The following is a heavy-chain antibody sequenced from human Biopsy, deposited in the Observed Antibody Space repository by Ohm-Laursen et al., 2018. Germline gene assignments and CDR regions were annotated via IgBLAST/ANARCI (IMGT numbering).Heavy chain of an antibody. D-gene: IGHD5-12*01. CDR2: IYYDGIT. CDR3: ARVAGGYAYYYGMDV. CDR1: GYSVTNDYY. J-gene: IGHJ6*02. V-gene: IGHV4-38-2*01. Sequence: PSDTLSLTWAVSGYSVTNDYYWGWIRQPPGKGLEWIGNIYYDGITYYNPSLKSRVAMSVDTSKNQFSLRLTSVTAADTAVYYCARVAGGYAYYYGMDVWGQGTTVIVSS.